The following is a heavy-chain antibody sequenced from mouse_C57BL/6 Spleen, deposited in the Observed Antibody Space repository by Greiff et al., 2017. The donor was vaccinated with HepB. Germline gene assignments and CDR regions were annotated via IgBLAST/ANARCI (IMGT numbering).Heavy chain of an antibody. V-gene: IGHV5-17*01. Sequence: EVQLQESGGGLVKPGGSLKLSCAASGFTFSDYGMHWVRQAPEQGLEWVAYISSGSSTNYYADTVKGRFTISRDNAKNTRCLQMTSLRSEDTAMYYCARDYYSLIDYWGQGTTLTVSS. CDR2: ISSGSSTN. CDR1: GFTFSDYG. CDR3: ARDYYSLIDY. J-gene: IGHJ2*01. D-gene: IGHD1-1*01.